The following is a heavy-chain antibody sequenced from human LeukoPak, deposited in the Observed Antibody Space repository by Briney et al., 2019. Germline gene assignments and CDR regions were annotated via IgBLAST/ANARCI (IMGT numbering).Heavy chain of an antibody. D-gene: IGHD2-21*01. Sequence: GESLKISCKGSGYSFTSYWISWVRQMPGKGLEWMGRIDPSDSYTKYSPSFQGHVTISADKSISTAYLQWSSLKASDTAMYYCARHPYIVARRHIVVGTYYYCMDVWGQGTTVTVSS. J-gene: IGHJ6*02. CDR2: IDPSDSYT. CDR1: GYSFTSYW. CDR3: ARHPYIVARRHIVVGTYYYCMDV. V-gene: IGHV5-10-1*01.